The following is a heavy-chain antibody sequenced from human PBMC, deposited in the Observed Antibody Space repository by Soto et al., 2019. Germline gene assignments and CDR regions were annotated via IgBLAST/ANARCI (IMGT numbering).Heavy chain of an antibody. CDR1: GYTFTTYY. CDR2: INPSGGST. Sequence: GASREVSFQGSGYTFTTYYIHLGGQAPGQGLVWMVIINPSGGSTSYEQKFQGRVTMTRDTSTSTVYMELSSLRCEDTAVYYCARVDSRNYRYGGGDCYRGGFDYWGQGTLVTVSS. D-gene: IGHD2-21*02. CDR3: ARVDSRNYRYGGGDCYRGGFDY. J-gene: IGHJ4*02. V-gene: IGHV1-46*01.